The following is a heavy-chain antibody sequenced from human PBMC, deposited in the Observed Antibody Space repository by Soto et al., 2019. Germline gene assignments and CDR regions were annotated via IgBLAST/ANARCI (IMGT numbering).Heavy chain of an antibody. CDR3: ARRERAAGTDWWFDP. J-gene: IGHJ5*02. CDR2: IYYSGST. CDR1: GGSISSSSFH. D-gene: IGHD6-13*01. V-gene: IGHV4-39*01. Sequence: QLQLQESGPGLVKPSETLSLTCTVSGGSISSSSFHWGWIRPPPGKGLEWIGSIYYSGSTYYGPSLKSRVNISVDTSKNQFSLKLSSVTAADTAVYYCARRERAAGTDWWFDPWGQGTLVTVSS.